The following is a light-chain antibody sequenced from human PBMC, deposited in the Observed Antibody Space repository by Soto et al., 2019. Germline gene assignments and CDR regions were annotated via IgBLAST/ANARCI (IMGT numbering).Light chain of an antibody. CDR1: SSDVGGYNY. V-gene: IGLV2-8*01. Sequence: QSALTQPPSASGSPGQSVTISCTGTSSDVGGYNYVSWYQQHPGKAPKLMIYEVSKRPSGLPDRFSGSKSGNTASLTVSGLQDEDEADYCCSSYAGSNNLVFGTGTKLTVL. J-gene: IGLJ1*01. CDR2: EVS. CDR3: SSYAGSNNLV.